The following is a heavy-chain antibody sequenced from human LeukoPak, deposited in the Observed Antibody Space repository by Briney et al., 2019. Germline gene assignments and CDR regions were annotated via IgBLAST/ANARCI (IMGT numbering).Heavy chain of an antibody. J-gene: IGHJ4*02. CDR3: ATGSSSWYYFDY. Sequence: ASVKVSCKASGYTFTSHDINWVRQATGQGLEWMGWMNPNSGNTGYAQKFQGRVTMTEDTSTDTAYMELSSLRSEDTAVYYCATGSSSWYYFDYWGQGTLVTVSS. V-gene: IGHV1-8*01. D-gene: IGHD6-13*01. CDR1: GYTFTSHD. CDR2: MNPNSGNT.